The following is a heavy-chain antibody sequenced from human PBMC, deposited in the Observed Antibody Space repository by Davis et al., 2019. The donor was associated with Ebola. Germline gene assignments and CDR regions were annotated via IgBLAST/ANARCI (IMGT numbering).Heavy chain of an antibody. CDR1: GFMFSSFA. Sequence: PGGSLRLSCAASGFMFSSFAMHWVRQAPGKGLEWVAVTSHDGHNNYYAESVRGRFTISRDNFKRSIYLQMNSLQVDDSGIYFCARRVGSLAAEIDHWGQGIVVTVSS. D-gene: IGHD6-6*01. J-gene: IGHJ5*02. CDR3: ARRVGSLAAEIDH. CDR2: TSHDGHNN. V-gene: IGHV3-30-3*01.